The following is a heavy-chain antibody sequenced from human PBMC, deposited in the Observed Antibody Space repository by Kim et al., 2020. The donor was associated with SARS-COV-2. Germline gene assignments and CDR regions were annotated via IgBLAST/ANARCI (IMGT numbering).Heavy chain of an antibody. D-gene: IGHD6-13*01. Sequence: NPSLKGRVTISVDTSKNQFSLKLSSVTAADTAVYYCARLEYSSSWYYFDYWGQGTLVTVSS. CDR3: ARLEYSSSWYYFDY. J-gene: IGHJ4*02. V-gene: IGHV4-39*01.